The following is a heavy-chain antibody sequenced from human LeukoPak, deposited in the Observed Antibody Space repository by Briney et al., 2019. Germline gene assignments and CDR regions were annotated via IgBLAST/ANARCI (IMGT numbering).Heavy chain of an antibody. CDR3: TILRGGNY. Sequence: PGGSLRLSCAASGFTFSSYRMNWVRQAPGKGLEWVSSISSSSSYIYYADSVKGRFAISRDNAKNSLYLQMSSLRVEDTAVYYCTILRGGNYWGQGTLVTVSS. V-gene: IGHV3-21*01. CDR1: GFTFSSYR. J-gene: IGHJ4*02. CDR2: ISSSSSYI. D-gene: IGHD3-10*01.